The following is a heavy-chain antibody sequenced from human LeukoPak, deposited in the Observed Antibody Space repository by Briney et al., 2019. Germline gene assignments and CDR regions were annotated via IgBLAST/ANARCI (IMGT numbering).Heavy chain of an antibody. D-gene: IGHD2-2*01. CDR3: TASDHLYCSSSSCHFDY. Sequence: GGSLRLSCTPSGLSFGDYGMSWVRQAPGKGLEWVSFIQSKTYSEGTMYAASVRGRFTISRDDSRSTAYLQVNSLKTEDTAVYYCTASDHLYCSSSSCHFDYWGQGTLVTVAS. CDR1: GLSFGDYG. CDR2: IQSKTYSEGT. J-gene: IGHJ4*02. V-gene: IGHV3-49*04.